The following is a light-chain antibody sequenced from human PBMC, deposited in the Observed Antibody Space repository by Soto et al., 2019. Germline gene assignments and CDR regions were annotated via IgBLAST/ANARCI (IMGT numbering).Light chain of an antibody. V-gene: IGKV3-20*01. CDR3: QQYGSSPWT. Sequence: EIVMTQYPDTLSVSPGETVTLSCRARQSVRTNLAWYQHKPGQSPRLLIYGASNRATGIPDRFSGSGSGTDFTLTISRLQPEDFAVYYCQQYGSSPWTFGQGTKVDIK. CDR1: QSVRTN. CDR2: GAS. J-gene: IGKJ1*01.